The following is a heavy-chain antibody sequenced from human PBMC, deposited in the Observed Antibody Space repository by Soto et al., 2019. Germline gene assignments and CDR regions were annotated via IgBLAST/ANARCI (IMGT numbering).Heavy chain of an antibody. V-gene: IGHV3-21*01. Sequence: EVQLVESGGGLVKPGGSLRLSCAASGFTFSSYNMNWVRQAPGKGLEWVSSISSSSSYIYYADSVKGRFTISRDNAKNSLDLQMNRLRAEDTAVYYWATTRRYGYNNYYYYYGMDVWGPRTTVTVPS. CDR1: GFTFSSYN. J-gene: IGHJ6*01. CDR2: ISSSSSYI. CDR3: ATTRRYGYNNYYYYYGMDV. D-gene: IGHD4-4*01.